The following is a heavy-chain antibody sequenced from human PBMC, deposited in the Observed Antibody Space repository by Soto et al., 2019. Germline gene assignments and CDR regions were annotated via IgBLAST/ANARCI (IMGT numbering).Heavy chain of an antibody. V-gene: IGHV3-48*02. CDR2: IPYTTFTT. D-gene: IGHD1-26*01. CDR1: GFTFSSYS. CDR3: AKGWELMSAFDI. Sequence: GGSLRLSCTASGFTFSSYSFNWVRQAPGKGLEWVSCIPYTTFTTYYADSVKGRFTISRDNTKNSLYLQMNSMRDEDTAVYYCAKGWELMSAFDIWGQGAMVTVSS. J-gene: IGHJ3*02.